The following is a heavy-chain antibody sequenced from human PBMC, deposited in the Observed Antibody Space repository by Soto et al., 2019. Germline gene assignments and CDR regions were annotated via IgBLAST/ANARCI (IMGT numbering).Heavy chain of an antibody. CDR2: INHSGST. CDR3: ARPAVLPAAMRRNYYYYMDV. V-gene: IGHV4-34*01. D-gene: IGHD2-2*01. CDR1: GGSFSGYY. J-gene: IGHJ6*03. Sequence: SETLSLTCAVYGGSFSGYYWSWIRQPPGKGLEWIGEINHSGSTNYNPSIKSRVTISVDTSKNQFSLKLSSVTAADTAVYYCARPAVLPAAMRRNYYYYMDVWGKGTTVTVSS.